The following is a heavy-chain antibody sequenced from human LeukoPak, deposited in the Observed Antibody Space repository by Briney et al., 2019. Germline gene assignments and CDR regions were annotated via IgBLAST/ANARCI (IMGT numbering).Heavy chain of an antibody. D-gene: IGHD3-3*01. J-gene: IGHJ3*02. CDR2: IYYSGST. V-gene: IGHV4-39*01. CDR3: ASRTLDFWSGYYARGDAFDI. Sequence: PSETLSLTCTVSGGSISSSSYYWGWIRQPPGKGLEWIGSIYYSGSTYYNPSLKSRVTISVDTSKNQFSLKLSSVTAADTAVYYCASRTLDFWSGYYARGDAFDIWGQGTMVTVSS. CDR1: GGSISSSSYY.